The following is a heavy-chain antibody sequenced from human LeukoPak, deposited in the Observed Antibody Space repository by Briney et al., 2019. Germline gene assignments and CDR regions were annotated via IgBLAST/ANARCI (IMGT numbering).Heavy chain of an antibody. V-gene: IGHV1-2*06. D-gene: IGHD3-9*01. J-gene: IGHJ4*02. CDR2: INPNSGGT. CDR3: ARDRYYDILTGYYSL. Sequence: GDSVKVSCKASGYTFTGYYMHWVRQAPGQGLEWMGRINPNSGGTNYAQKFQGRVTMTRDTSISTAYMELSRLRSDDTAVYYCARDRYYDILTGYYSLWGQGTLVTVSS. CDR1: GYTFTGYY.